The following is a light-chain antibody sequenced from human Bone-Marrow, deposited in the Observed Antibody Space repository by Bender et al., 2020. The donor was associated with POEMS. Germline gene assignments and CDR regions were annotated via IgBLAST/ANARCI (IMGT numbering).Light chain of an antibody. V-gene: IGLV1-44*01. CDR2: DNN. CDR1: SSNIGSNP. J-gene: IGLJ1*01. CDR3: ALSDTSLNAYV. Sequence: QSVLTQPPSASGTPGQRVTISCSGSSSNIGSNPVNWYQLVPGTAPKLLIYDNNQRPSGVPDRFSGSKSGTSASLALSGLQSEDAADYYCALSDTSLNAYVFGTRTKVTVL.